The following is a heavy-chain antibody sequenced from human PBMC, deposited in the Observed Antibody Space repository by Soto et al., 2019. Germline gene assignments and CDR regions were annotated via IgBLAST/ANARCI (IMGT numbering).Heavy chain of an antibody. Sequence: QVQLVQSGAEVKKAGSSVKVSCKASGGTFSSYTISWVRQAPGQGLEWMGRIIPILGIANYAQKFQGRVTITADKSTSTAYLELSSLRSEDTAVYYCARGVGGTPSYFDYWGQGTLVTVSS. V-gene: IGHV1-69*02. J-gene: IGHJ4*02. CDR1: GGTFSSYT. CDR2: IIPILGIA. CDR3: ARGVGGTPSYFDY. D-gene: IGHD2-15*01.